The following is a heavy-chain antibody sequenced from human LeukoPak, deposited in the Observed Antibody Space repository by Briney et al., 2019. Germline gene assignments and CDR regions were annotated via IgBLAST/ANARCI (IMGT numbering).Heavy chain of an antibody. V-gene: IGHV1-69*06. J-gene: IGHJ3*02. CDR1: GGTFSSYS. D-gene: IGHD5-12*01. CDR3: ARDGPIRDVNAFDI. Sequence: ASVKVSCKASGGTFSSYSISWVRQAPGQGLEWMGGIIPIFGTANYAQKFQGRVTITADKSTSTAYMELSSLRSEDTAVYYCARDGPIRDVNAFDIWGQGTMVTVSS. CDR2: IIPIFGTA.